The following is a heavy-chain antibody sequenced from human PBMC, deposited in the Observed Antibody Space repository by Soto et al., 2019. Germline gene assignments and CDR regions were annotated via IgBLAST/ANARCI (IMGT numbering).Heavy chain of an antibody. J-gene: IGHJ3*02. CDR1: GGSISSYY. CDR2: IYYSGST. D-gene: IGHD2-8*01. CDR3: ARRGYYAISAFDI. Sequence: SETLSLTCTVSGGSISSYYWSWLRQPPGKGLEWIGSIYYSGSTYYNPSLKSRVTISVDTSKNQFSLKLSSVTAADTAVYYCARRGYYAISAFDIWGQGTMVTVSS. V-gene: IGHV4-59*05.